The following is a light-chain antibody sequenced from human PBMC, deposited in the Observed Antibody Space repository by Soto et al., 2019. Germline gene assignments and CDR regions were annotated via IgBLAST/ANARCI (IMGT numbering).Light chain of an antibody. J-gene: IGKJ5*01. CDR3: QQYGSSPRT. CDR1: QSVSSSF. V-gene: IGKV3-20*01. Sequence: EIVMTQSPATLSVPPGERATLSCRASQSVSSSFLAWYQQKVGQAPRLLIYGASSRATGIPDRFSGSGSGTDFTLTISRLEPEDFAVYYCQQYGSSPRTFGQGTRLEIK. CDR2: GAS.